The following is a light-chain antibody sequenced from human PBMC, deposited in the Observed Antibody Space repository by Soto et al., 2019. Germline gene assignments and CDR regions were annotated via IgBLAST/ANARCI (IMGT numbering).Light chain of an antibody. J-gene: IGLJ2*01. V-gene: IGLV3-1*01. CDR2: QDN. CDR1: KLGDKY. Sequence: SYELTQPPSVSVSPGQTASITCSGDKLGDKYACWYHQKPGQSPVLVIYQDNKRPSGIPERFSGSNSGNTATLIISGTQAMDEADYYCQAWDSSTVVFGGGTKVTVL. CDR3: QAWDSSTVV.